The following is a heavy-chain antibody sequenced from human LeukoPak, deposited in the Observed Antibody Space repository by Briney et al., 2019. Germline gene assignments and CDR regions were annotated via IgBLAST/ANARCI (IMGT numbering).Heavy chain of an antibody. CDR2: ISGGGGST. J-gene: IGHJ4*02. D-gene: IGHD4-23*01. CDR3: AKGYGGNNYYFDY. V-gene: IGHV3-23*01. CDR1: GFTFSSYA. Sequence: SGGSLRLSRAASGFTFSSYAMSWVRQAPGKGLEWGSAISGGGGSTYYAHSVKGRFTTSRDNSKNTLYLRMKSPRAADTAVYSFAKGYGGNNYYFDYWGQRTQV.